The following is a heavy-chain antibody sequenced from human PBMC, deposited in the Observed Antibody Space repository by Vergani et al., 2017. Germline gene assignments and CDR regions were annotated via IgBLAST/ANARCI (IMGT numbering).Heavy chain of an antibody. CDR3: ARVGRSAVAGTFGAFDM. V-gene: IGHV3-23*01. J-gene: IGHJ3*02. Sequence: EVQLLESGGALVQPGKSLRLSCAASGFIFSSYAMTWVRQPPGKGLEWVSSISASDGNTYYADSVKGRVTISRDKSKNTLYLQMNSLRAEDTAVYYCARVGRSAVAGTFGAFDMWGQGTMVTVSS. D-gene: IGHD6-19*01. CDR2: ISASDGNT. CDR1: GFIFSSYA.